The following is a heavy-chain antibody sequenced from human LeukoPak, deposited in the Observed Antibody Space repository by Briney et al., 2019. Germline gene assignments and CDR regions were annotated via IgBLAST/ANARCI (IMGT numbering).Heavy chain of an antibody. CDR2: IYTSGST. V-gene: IGHV4-61*02. Sequence: PSQTLSLTCTVSGGSISSGSYYWSWIRQPAGKGLEWIGRIYTSGSTNYNPSLKSRVTMSVDTSKNQFSLKLSSVTAADTAVYYCARNALVVPAEALTRSYFFDYWGQGTLVTVSS. D-gene: IGHD2-2*01. J-gene: IGHJ4*02. CDR1: GGSISSGSYY. CDR3: ARNALVVPAEALTRSYFFDY.